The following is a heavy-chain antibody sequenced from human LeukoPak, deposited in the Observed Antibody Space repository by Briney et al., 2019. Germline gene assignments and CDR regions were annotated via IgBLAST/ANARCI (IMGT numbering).Heavy chain of an antibody. J-gene: IGHJ4*02. V-gene: IGHV3-7*01. CDR3: ARALGILRYFDWSLEYFDQ. Sequence: GGSLRLSCEASRFTFSNYWMSWVRQAPGKGLEWVANIKQDGSEKYYVDSVKGRFTITRDNAKNSLYLQMNSLRAEDTAVYYCARALGILRYFDWSLEYFDQWGQGTLVTVSS. CDR2: IKQDGSEK. CDR1: RFTFSNYW. D-gene: IGHD3-9*01.